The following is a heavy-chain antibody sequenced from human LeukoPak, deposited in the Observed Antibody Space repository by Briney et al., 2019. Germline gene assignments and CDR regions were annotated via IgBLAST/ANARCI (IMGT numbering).Heavy chain of an antibody. J-gene: IGHJ4*02. D-gene: IGHD5-18*01. CDR2: IYSGGIT. V-gene: IGHV4-39*02. CDR3: ARVRMGYGYTFDY. CDR1: GGSISTTIHY. Sequence: SETLSLTCTVSGGSISTTIHYWGWIRQPPGKGLEWIGNIYSGGITHYSPSLKSRVTMSVDTSKNHFSLRLSSVTAADTAVYYCARVRMGYGYTFDYWGQGTLVTVSS.